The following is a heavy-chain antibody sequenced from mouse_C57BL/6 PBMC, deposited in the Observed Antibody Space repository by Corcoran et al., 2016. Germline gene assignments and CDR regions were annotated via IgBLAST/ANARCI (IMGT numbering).Heavy chain of an antibody. CDR1: GYTFTSYG. CDR2: IYPRSGNT. V-gene: IGHV1-81*01. J-gene: IGHJ2*01. Sequence: QVQLQQSGAELARPGASVKLSCKASGYTFTSYGINWVRQRTGQGLEWIGWIYPRSGNTYYNEKFKGKATLTTDKSSSTAYMQLRSLTSEDSAVYFCARRILTVVTPSFDYWGQGTTLTVSS. D-gene: IGHD2-1*01. CDR3: ARRILTVVTPSFDY.